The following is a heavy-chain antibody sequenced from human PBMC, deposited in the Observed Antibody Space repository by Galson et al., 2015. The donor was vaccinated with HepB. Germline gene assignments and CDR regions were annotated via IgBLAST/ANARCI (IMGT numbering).Heavy chain of an antibody. Sequence: SLRLSCAASGFTFSSYAMSWVRQAPGKGLEWVSAISGSGGSTYYADSVKGRFTISRDNSKNTLYLQMNSLRAEDTAVYYCAKGRTLLWFGSYDYWGQGTLVTVSS. V-gene: IGHV3-23*01. CDR1: GFTFSSYA. CDR2: ISGSGGST. J-gene: IGHJ4*02. D-gene: IGHD3-10*01. CDR3: AKGRTLLWFGSYDY.